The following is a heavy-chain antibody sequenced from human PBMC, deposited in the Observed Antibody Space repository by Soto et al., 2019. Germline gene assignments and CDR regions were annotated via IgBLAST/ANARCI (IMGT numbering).Heavy chain of an antibody. D-gene: IGHD6-13*01. CDR2: IYSAGSA. CDR3: AGVHSGSYHYFDY. J-gene: IGHJ4*02. Sequence: EVQLVESGGGLVQPGGSLRLSCAASGFTVSSYHMSWVRQAPGKGLEWISVIYSAGSADFADSVKGRFTISRDNSKNTLYLQMSSLRAEDTAVYYCAGVHSGSYHYFDYWGQGTLVAVSS. V-gene: IGHV3-66*01. CDR1: GFTVSSYH.